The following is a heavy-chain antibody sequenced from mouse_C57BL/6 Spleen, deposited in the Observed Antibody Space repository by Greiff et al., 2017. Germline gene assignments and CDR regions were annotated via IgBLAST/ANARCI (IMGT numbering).Heavy chain of an antibody. CDR2: INPNNGGT. D-gene: IGHD2-4*01. Sequence: EVQLQQSGPELVKPGASVKISCKASGYTFTDYYMNWVKQSHGKSLEWIGDINPNNGGTSYNQKFKGKATLTVDKSSSTAYMELRSLTSEDSAVYYCVYDYDGYFDYWGQGTTLTVSS. CDR1: GYTFTDYY. CDR3: VYDYDGYFDY. J-gene: IGHJ2*01. V-gene: IGHV1-26*01.